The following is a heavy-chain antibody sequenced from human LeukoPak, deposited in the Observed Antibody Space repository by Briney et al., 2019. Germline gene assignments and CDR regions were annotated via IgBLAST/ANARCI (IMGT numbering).Heavy chain of an antibody. J-gene: IGHJ6*04. CDR3: ARGRSLWFGVDYYYYGMDV. CDR2: ISSSGSTI. Sequence: GGSLRLSCAASGFTFSSYEMNWVRQAPGKGLEWVSYISSSGSTIYYADSVKGRFTISRDNAKNSLYLQMNSLRAEDTAVYYCARGRSLWFGVDYYYYGMDVWGKGTTVTVSS. CDR1: GFTFSSYE. D-gene: IGHD3-10*01. V-gene: IGHV3-48*03.